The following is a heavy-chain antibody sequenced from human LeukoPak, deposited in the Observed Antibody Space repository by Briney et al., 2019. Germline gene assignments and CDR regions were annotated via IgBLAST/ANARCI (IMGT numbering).Heavy chain of an antibody. J-gene: IGHJ4*02. D-gene: IGHD2-8*01. CDR3: ARADIVLMVYAWELGGFDY. Sequence: ASVKVSCKASGYTFTSYGISWVRQAPGQGLEWMGWISAYNGNTNYAQKLQGRVTTTTDTSTSTAYMELRSLRSDDTAVYYCARADIVLMVYAWELGGFDYWGQGTLVTVSS. CDR2: ISAYNGNT. CDR1: GYTFTSYG. V-gene: IGHV1-18*01.